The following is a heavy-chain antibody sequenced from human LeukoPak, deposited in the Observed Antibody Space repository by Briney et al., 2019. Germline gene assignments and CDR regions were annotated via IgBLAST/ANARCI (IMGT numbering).Heavy chain of an antibody. CDR3: ARGGGVEPFDY. J-gene: IGHJ4*02. CDR1: GFTFSNYA. CDR2: ITGGGGST. Sequence: GGSLRLSCAASGFTFSNYAMSWVRQVPGKGLEWVAAITGGGGSTFHADSVKGRFTISRDNSKNTLYLQMNSLRAEDTAVYYCARGGGVEPFDYWDQGTLVTVSS. V-gene: IGHV3-23*01. D-gene: IGHD3-16*01.